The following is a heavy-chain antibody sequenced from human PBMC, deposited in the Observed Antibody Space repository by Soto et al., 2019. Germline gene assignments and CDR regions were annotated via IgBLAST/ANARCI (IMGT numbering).Heavy chain of an antibody. CDR2: IWYDGSNK. Sequence: VQLVESGGGVVQPGRSLRLSCAASGFTFSSYGMHWVRQAPGKGLEWVAVIWYDGSNKYYADSVKGRFTISRDNSKNTLYLQMNTLRAEDTAVYYCAREFVAVTASGYFDYWGQGTLVTVSS. V-gene: IGHV3-33*01. J-gene: IGHJ4*02. CDR1: GFTFSSYG. CDR3: AREFVAVTASGYFDY. D-gene: IGHD2-21*02.